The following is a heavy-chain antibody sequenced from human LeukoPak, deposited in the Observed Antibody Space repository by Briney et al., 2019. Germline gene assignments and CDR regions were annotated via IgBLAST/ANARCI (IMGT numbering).Heavy chain of an antibody. D-gene: IGHD3-9*01. CDR3: ARVLRYFDWLDYYYYYGMDV. V-gene: IGHV1-46*01. J-gene: IGHJ6*02. Sequence: GASVKVSCKASGYTFTNYYIHWVRQAPGQGLEWMGIINPSGGSTNFAQKFQGRVTMTRNTSISTAYMELSSLRSEDTAVYYCARVLRYFDWLDYYYYYGMDVWGQGTTVTVSS. CDR1: GYTFTNYY. CDR2: INPSGGST.